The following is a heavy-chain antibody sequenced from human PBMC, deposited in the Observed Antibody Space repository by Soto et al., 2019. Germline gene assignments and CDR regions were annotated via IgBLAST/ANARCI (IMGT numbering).Heavy chain of an antibody. CDR3: ASPPGYISDCYSFDL. CDR1: GYTFIDYY. Sequence: QVQLVQSGAEVKKPGASVKVSCEASGYTFIDYYMHWVRQAPGQGFEWMGRISPKSGGTNYAQKFQGRVTMTWDTSLNTSYMELNSLMSEDTAVYYCASPPGYISDCYSFDLWGQGTLVTVSS. V-gene: IGHV1-2*02. D-gene: IGHD6-19*01. J-gene: IGHJ4*02. CDR2: ISPKSGGT.